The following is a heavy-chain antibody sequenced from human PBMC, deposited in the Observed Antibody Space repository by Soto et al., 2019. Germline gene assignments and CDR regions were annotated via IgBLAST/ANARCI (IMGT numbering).Heavy chain of an antibody. D-gene: IGHD4-17*01. V-gene: IGHV4-34*01. J-gene: IGHJ3*02. CDR3: ASSVTTLVFDI. CDR2: INHSGSP. Sequence: SETLSLTCAVYGGSFSGYYWSWIRQPPGKGLEWIGEINHSGSPNYNPSLKSRVTISVDTSKNQFSLKLSSVTAADTAVYYCASSVTTLVFDIWGQGTMVTVSS. CDR1: GGSFSGYY.